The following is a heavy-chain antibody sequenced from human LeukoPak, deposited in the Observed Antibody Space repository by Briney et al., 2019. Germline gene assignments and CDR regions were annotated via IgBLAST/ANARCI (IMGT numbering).Heavy chain of an antibody. Sequence: GGSLRLSCAASGFTFSDHAMSWVRQAPGKGLEWVAVISYDGSNKYYADSVKGRFTISRDNSKNTLYLRMNSLRAEDTAVYYCARDHQYSSSWYLDYWGQGTLVTVSS. CDR3: ARDHQYSSSWYLDY. V-gene: IGHV3-30-3*01. J-gene: IGHJ4*02. CDR1: GFTFSDHA. D-gene: IGHD6-13*01. CDR2: ISYDGSNK.